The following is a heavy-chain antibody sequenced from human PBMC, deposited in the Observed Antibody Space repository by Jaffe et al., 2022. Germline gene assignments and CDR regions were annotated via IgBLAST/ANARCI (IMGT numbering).Heavy chain of an antibody. Sequence: EVQLVESGGGLVQPGGSLRLSCAASGFTFSSYEMNWVRQAPGKGLEWVSYISSSGSTIYYADSVKGRFTISRDNAKNSLYLQMNSLRAEDTAVYYCARIQLWFSVGYHYYYYYYMDVWGKGTTVTVSS. D-gene: IGHD5-18*01. CDR3: ARIQLWFSVGYHYYYYYYMDV. J-gene: IGHJ6*03. CDR2: ISSSGSTI. CDR1: GFTFSSYE. V-gene: IGHV3-48*03.